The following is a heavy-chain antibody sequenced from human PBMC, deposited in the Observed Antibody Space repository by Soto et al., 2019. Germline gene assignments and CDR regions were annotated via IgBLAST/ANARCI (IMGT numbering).Heavy chain of an antibody. CDR2: INHSGNT. CDR3: ARHHVRGRTIAGAAEF. V-gene: IGHV4-34*01. CDR1: GKSLSGYY. J-gene: IGHJ4*02. Sequence: QVQLQQWGAGLLKPSETLSLTCAVYGKSLSGYYWSWIRQPPGKELEWIGEINHSGNTNYNPSLKSRVTISVDTSKNQLFLNLSSVTAADTAMYYCARHHVRGRTIAGAAEFWGQGTLVTVSS. D-gene: IGHD1-26*01.